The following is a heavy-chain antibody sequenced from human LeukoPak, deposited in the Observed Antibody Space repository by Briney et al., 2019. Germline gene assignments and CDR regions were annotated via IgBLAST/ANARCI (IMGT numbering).Heavy chain of an antibody. J-gene: IGHJ6*03. Sequence: SETLSLTCTVSGGSIISNYWSWIRQSAGTGLEGIGRIYGSGITDYNPSLKSRVTMPLDTSRKQFSLRLTSVTAADTAVYYCARLKFYDSTGYSPGYYMDVWGKGTTVSVFS. CDR1: GGSIISNY. CDR3: ARLKFYDSTGYSPGYYMDV. CDR2: IYGSGIT. D-gene: IGHD3-22*01. V-gene: IGHV4-4*07.